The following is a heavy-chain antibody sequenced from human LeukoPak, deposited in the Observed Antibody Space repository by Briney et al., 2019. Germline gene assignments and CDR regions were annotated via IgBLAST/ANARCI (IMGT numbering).Heavy chain of an antibody. Sequence: ASVKVSCKTSGYTFTSYDINWVRQATGQGLEWMGWMNPNSGNTGYAQKFQGRVTMTRSTSISTAYMELSSLRSGDTAVYYCARQRGYSYAHTYGMDVWGQGTTVTVSS. CDR3: ARQRGYSYAHTYGMDV. D-gene: IGHD5-18*01. V-gene: IGHV1-8*01. CDR2: MNPNSGNT. J-gene: IGHJ6*02. CDR1: GYTFTSYD.